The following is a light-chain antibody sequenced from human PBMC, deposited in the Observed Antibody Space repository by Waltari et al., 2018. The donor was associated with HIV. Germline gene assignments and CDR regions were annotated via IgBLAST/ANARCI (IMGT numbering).Light chain of an antibody. V-gene: IGLV2-8*01. Sequence: QSALAQPPSASGSPGQSVIISCTGTSSDVGGYDYVSWYQQYPGKDRKFLIYEVIRRPSGVADGFHGSKSGNTASLTVSGLQVEDEADYYCSSYAGGNTCVFGGGTNLTVL. J-gene: IGLJ2*01. CDR3: SSYAGGNTCV. CDR2: EVI. CDR1: SSDVGGYDY.